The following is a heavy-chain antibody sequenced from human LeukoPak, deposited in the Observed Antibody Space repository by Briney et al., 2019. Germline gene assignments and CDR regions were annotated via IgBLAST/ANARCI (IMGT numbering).Heavy chain of an antibody. CDR3: ARGEGYSGYDLIDY. D-gene: IGHD5-12*01. J-gene: IGHJ4*02. Sequence: GRSLRLSCAASGFTFSSYSMNWVRQAPGKGLEWVSYISSSSSTIYYADSVKGRFTISRDNAKNSLYLQMNSLRAEDTAVYYCARGEGYSGYDLIDYWGQGTLVTVSS. CDR2: ISSSSSTI. V-gene: IGHV3-48*01. CDR1: GFTFSSYS.